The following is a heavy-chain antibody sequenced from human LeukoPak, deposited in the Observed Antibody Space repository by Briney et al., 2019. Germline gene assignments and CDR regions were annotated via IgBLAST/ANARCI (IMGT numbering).Heavy chain of an antibody. CDR2: IYSGDNT. Sequence: PGGSLRLSCAASGFTFSNNYMSWVRQAPGKGLEWVSVIYSGDNTYYVESVKGRFTISRDNSKNTLFLQMNRLRAEDTAVYYCAGRRVLDAYYWGQGTLVTVSS. D-gene: IGHD3-16*01. V-gene: IGHV3-66*02. CDR3: AGRRVLDAYY. CDR1: GFTFSNNY. J-gene: IGHJ4*02.